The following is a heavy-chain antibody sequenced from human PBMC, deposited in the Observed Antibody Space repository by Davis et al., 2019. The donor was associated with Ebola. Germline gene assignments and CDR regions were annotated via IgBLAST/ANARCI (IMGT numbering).Heavy chain of an antibody. CDR2: IYYSGST. CDR3: ARVEMATIRGVYFDY. V-gene: IGHV4-61*01. CDR1: GGSVSSGSYY. J-gene: IGHJ4*02. Sequence: SETLSLTCTVSGGSVSSGSYYWSWIRQPPGKGLEWIGYIYYSGSTNYNPSLKSRVTISVDTSKNQFSLKLSSVTAADTAVYYCARVEMATIRGVYFDYWGQGTLVTVSS. D-gene: IGHD5-24*01.